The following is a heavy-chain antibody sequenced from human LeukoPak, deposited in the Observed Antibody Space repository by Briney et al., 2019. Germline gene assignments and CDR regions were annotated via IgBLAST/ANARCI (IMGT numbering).Heavy chain of an antibody. CDR2: IKQDGSEK. D-gene: IGHD6-19*01. V-gene: IGHV3-7*01. CDR1: GFTFSSYW. Sequence: GGSLRLSCAASGFTFSSYWMSWVRQAPGKGLEWVANIKQDGSEKYYVDSVKGRFTISGDNAKNSLYLQMNSLRAEDTAVYYCARAQGYSSGWAYFDYWGQGTLVTVSS. CDR3: ARAQGYSSGWAYFDY. J-gene: IGHJ4*02.